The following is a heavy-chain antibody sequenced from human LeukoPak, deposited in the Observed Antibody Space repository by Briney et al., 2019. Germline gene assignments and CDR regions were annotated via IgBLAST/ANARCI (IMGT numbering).Heavy chain of an antibody. D-gene: IGHD5-24*01. J-gene: IGHJ3*02. CDR3: ARGRWLPNAFDI. Sequence: TETLPHPHTVSGDSNNSYYWNWIRQPPGKGLEWIGYIYYSGRTDYNPSLKSRVTISVDTSKHQFSMKLKSVTAADTAVYFCARGRWLPNAFDIWGQGTMVTVFS. CDR2: IYYSGRT. V-gene: IGHV4-59*01. CDR1: GDSNNSYY.